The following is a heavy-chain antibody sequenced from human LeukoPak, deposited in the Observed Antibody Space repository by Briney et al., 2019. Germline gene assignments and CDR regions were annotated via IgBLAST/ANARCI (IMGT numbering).Heavy chain of an antibody. CDR2: IGVDDDT. Sequence: GGSLRLSCVASGLTFNNQDMHWVRQSAGKGLEWVSAIGVDDDTYYSASVKGRLTISRENARNSLYLQMNSLRAEDTAVYYCARERTRGCNGDICLDGFDIWGRGTKVTVSS. V-gene: IGHV3-13*01. D-gene: IGHD2-15*01. J-gene: IGHJ3*02. CDR3: ARERTRGCNGDICLDGFDI. CDR1: GLTFNNQD.